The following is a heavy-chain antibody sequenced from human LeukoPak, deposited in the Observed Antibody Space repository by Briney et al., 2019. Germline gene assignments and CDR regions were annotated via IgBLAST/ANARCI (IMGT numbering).Heavy chain of an antibody. CDR2: INRDGRST. Sequence: PGGSLRLSCVASGVTFSSYLMHWVRQVPGKGLVWVSRINRDGRSTSYADSVKGRFTISRDNAKNTMYPQMNSLRVEDTAVYYCANALPDYYGMDVWGQGTTVTVSS. CDR1: GVTFSSYL. V-gene: IGHV3-74*01. CDR3: ANALPDYYGMDV. J-gene: IGHJ6*02.